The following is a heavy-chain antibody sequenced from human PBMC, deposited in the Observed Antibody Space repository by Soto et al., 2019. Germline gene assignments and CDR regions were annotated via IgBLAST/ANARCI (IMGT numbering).Heavy chain of an antibody. J-gene: IGHJ4*02. D-gene: IGHD2-8*01. CDR1: GFTFSDYS. CDR2: FSRSSSTI. V-gene: IGHV3-48*02. Sequence: GGSLRLSCAASGFTFSDYSMNWVRQAPGKGLEWVSYFSRSSSTIYYADSVKGRFTISRDNAKNSLYLPMNSLRDEDTAVYYCARYGYCTNGLCYTYFFDCWGQGTLVAVCS. CDR3: ARYGYCTNGLCYTYFFDC.